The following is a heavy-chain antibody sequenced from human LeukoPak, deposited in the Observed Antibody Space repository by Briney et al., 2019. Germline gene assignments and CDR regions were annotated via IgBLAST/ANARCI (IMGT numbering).Heavy chain of an antibody. CDR1: GYTFTGYY. Sequence: GASVKVSCKASGYTFTGYYMHWVRQAPGQGLEWMGWINPNSGGTNYAQKFQGRVTMTRDTSISTAYMELSRLRSDDTAVYYCARDDDCSSTSCYLGYWGQGTLVTVSS. D-gene: IGHD2-2*01. J-gene: IGHJ4*02. V-gene: IGHV1-2*02. CDR2: INPNSGGT. CDR3: ARDDDCSSTSCYLGY.